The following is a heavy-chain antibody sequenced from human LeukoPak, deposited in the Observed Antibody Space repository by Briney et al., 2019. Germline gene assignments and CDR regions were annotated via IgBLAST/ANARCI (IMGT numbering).Heavy chain of an antibody. V-gene: IGHV3-23*01. CDR3: AKDHRGGGGY. Sequence: GGSLRLSCAASGLTFSSSAVSWVRQAPGQGLEWVSAIYGSGGITSYADSVKGRFTISRDDSKNTLYLQMNSLRTDDTAIYYCAKDHRGGGGYWGQGTLVTVSS. CDR2: IYGSGGIT. CDR1: GLTFSSSA. D-gene: IGHD3-10*01. J-gene: IGHJ4*02.